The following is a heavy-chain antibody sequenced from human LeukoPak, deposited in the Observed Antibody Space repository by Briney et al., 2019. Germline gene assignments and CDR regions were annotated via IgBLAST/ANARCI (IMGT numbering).Heavy chain of an antibody. Sequence: GASVKVSCKASGYTFNSYGISWVRQAPGQGLEWMGWLSANNGNTDYAQKLQGRVTMTTDTSTNTAYMELRSLRSDDTAVYYCASIAGDSSSPSDGEVFDIWGQGTMVTVSS. CDR3: ASIAGDSSSPSDGEVFDI. CDR1: GYTFNSYG. CDR2: LSANNGNT. J-gene: IGHJ3*02. D-gene: IGHD6-6*01. V-gene: IGHV1-18*01.